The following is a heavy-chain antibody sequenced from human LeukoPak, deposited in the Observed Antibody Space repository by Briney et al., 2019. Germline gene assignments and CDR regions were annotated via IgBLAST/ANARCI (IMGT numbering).Heavy chain of an antibody. CDR2: IIPIFGTA. CDR1: GGTFSSYA. Sequence: EASVKVSCKASGGTFSSYAISWVRQAPGQGLEWMGGIIPIFGTANCAQKFQGRVTITTDESTSTAYMELSSLRSEDTAVYYCARVVRGISRYYYYYYMDVWGKGTTVTVSS. D-gene: IGHD3-10*01. V-gene: IGHV1-69*05. CDR3: ARVVRGISRYYYYYYMDV. J-gene: IGHJ6*03.